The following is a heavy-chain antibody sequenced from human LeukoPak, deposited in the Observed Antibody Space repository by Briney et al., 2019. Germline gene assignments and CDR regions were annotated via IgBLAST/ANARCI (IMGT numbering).Heavy chain of an antibody. Sequence: SETLSLTCTVSGGFISSYYWSWIRQPPGKGLEWIGYIYYSGSTYYNPSLRSRVTISVDTSKTQFSLKLSSVTAADTAVYYCARSSEGRYYYDSSGFSYYYYYMDVWGKGTTVTISS. D-gene: IGHD3-22*01. V-gene: IGHV4-59*01. CDR3: ARSSEGRYYYDSSGFSYYYYYMDV. J-gene: IGHJ6*03. CDR2: IYYSGST. CDR1: GGFISSYY.